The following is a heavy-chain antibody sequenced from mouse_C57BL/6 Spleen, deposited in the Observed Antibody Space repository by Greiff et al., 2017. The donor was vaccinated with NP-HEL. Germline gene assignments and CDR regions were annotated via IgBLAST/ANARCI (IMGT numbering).Heavy chain of an antibody. J-gene: IGHJ4*01. CDR1: GYAFSSYW. CDR3: ARDTTVVASYYYAMDY. Sequence: VKLVESGAELVKPGASVKISCKASGYAFSSYWMNWVKQRPGKGLEWIGQIYPGDGDTNYNGKFKGKATLTADKSSSTAYMQLSSLTSEDSAVYFCARDTTVVASYYYAMDYWGQGTSVTVSS. V-gene: IGHV1-80*01. CDR2: IYPGDGDT. D-gene: IGHD1-1*01.